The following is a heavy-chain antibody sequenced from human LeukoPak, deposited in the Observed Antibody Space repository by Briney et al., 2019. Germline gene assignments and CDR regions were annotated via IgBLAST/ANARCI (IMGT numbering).Heavy chain of an antibody. Sequence: PGGSLRLSCVASQFTFKNYWMHWVRQAPGRGLGWLSDISPDGSSTTYADSVRGRFTISRDNAKNTLYLQMNSLRADDTAVYFCATAWSFWGQGTLVTVSS. J-gene: IGHJ4*02. CDR3: ATAWSF. V-gene: IGHV3-74*03. D-gene: IGHD2-21*02. CDR1: QFTFKNYW. CDR2: ISPDGSST.